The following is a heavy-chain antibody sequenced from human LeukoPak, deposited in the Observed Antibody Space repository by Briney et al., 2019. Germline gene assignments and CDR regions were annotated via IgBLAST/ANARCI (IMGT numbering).Heavy chain of an antibody. D-gene: IGHD6-19*01. V-gene: IGHV1-46*01. CDR3: ARDPAVARRSEYFQH. Sequence: PGASVKVSCKASGYTFTSYYMHWVRQAPGQGLEWMGIINPSGGSTSYAQKFQGRVTMTRDTSTSTVYMELSSLRSEDTAVYYCARDPAVARRSEYFQHWGQGTLVTVSS. J-gene: IGHJ1*01. CDR1: GYTFTSYY. CDR2: INPSGGST.